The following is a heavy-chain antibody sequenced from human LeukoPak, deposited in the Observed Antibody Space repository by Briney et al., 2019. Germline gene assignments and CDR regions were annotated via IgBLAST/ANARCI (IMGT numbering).Heavy chain of an antibody. D-gene: IGHD5-12*01. CDR1: GFTFSSYA. CDR2: ISGSGGST. Sequence: GGSLRLSYAASGFTFSSYAMSWVRQAPGKGLEWVSAISGSGGSTYYADSVKGRFTISRDNSKNTLYLQMNSLRAEDTAVYYCAKDPRHGGYGYYFDYWGQGTLVTVSS. V-gene: IGHV3-23*01. CDR3: AKDPRHGGYGYYFDY. J-gene: IGHJ4*02.